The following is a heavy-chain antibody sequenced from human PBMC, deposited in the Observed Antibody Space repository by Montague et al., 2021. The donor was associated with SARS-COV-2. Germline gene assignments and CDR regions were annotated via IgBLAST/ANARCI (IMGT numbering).Heavy chain of an antibody. V-gene: IGHV5-51*01. CDR2: IYPSDSNT. CDR3: ARHGAAAGTHPYYTYGMDV. D-gene: IGHD6-13*01. Sequence: QSGAEVKKPGESLKISCKGSGYSFSSYYIGWVRQMPGKGLEWMGIIYPSDSNTRYSPSFQGQVTISVDKSITTAYLQWSSLKASDTAIYYCARHGAAAGTHPYYTYGMDVWGQGTRVAVSS. J-gene: IGHJ6*02. CDR1: GYSFSSYY.